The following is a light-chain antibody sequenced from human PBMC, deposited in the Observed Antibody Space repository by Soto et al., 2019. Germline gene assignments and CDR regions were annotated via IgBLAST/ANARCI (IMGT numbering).Light chain of an antibody. CDR1: QSVTSSN. J-gene: IGKJ4*01. V-gene: IGKV3-11*01. CDR3: QQRDGWPLT. Sequence: EIVLTQSPATLSLSPGERATLSCRASQSVTSSNLAWYQQKPGQAPRLLMHGASNKATGIPTRFSGSGSGAEVTLTISSLESEDFAVYYCQQRDGWPLTFGGGTKVDIK. CDR2: GAS.